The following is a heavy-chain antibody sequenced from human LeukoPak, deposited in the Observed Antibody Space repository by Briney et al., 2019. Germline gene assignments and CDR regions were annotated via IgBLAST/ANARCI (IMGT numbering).Heavy chain of an antibody. V-gene: IGHV1-69*06. CDR2: IIPIFGTA. CDR1: GGPFSSYA. D-gene: IGHD4/OR15-4a*01. J-gene: IGHJ5*02. CDR3: ARDATLTTTGSIRWFDP. Sequence: SVKVSCKASGGPFSSYAISWGRRAPGQGREWMGGIIPIFGTANYAQKFQGRVTITADKSTSTAYMELSSLRSEDTAVYYCARDATLTTTGSIRWFDPWGQGTLVTVSS.